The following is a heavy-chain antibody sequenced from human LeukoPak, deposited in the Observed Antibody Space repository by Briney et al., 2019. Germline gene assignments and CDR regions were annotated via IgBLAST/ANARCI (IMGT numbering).Heavy chain of an antibody. Sequence: GASVKVSCKASGYTFTGYYMHWVRQAPGQGLEWMGWINPNTGDTDYAQKFQGRVTMTRDTTISTAYMELSRLTFDDTAVYYCASYPRYISSPPFDYWGQGTLVTVSP. CDR1: GYTFTGYY. D-gene: IGHD5-12*01. CDR3: ASYPRYISSPPFDY. CDR2: INPNTGDT. J-gene: IGHJ4*02. V-gene: IGHV1-2*02.